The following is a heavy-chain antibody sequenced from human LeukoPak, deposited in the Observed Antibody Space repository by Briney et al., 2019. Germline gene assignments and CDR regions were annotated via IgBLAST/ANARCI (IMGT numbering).Heavy chain of an antibody. CDR2: INLKNGGT. J-gene: IGHJ4*02. Sequence: ASVKLSCTASGFTFSDYYMHWVRQAPGQGLEWMGWINLKNGGTKYAQKFQGRVTITRNTSISTAYMELSSLRSEDMAVYYCATTKPPSLGSFDYWGQGTLVTVSS. CDR1: GFTFSDYY. CDR3: ATTKPPSLGSFDY. D-gene: IGHD1/OR15-1a*01. V-gene: IGHV1-2*02.